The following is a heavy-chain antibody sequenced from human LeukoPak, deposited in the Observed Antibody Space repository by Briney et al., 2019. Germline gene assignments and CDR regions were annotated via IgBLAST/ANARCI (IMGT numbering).Heavy chain of an antibody. Sequence: GGSLRLCCAASGFTFSSYWMSWVRQAPGKGLEWVANIKQDGSEKYYVDSVKGRFTISRDNAKNSLYLQMNSLRAEDTAVYYCATRPYVWGREFDYWGQGTLVTVSS. D-gene: IGHD3-16*01. CDR3: ATRPYVWGREFDY. CDR1: GFTFSSYW. J-gene: IGHJ4*02. V-gene: IGHV3-7*01. CDR2: IKQDGSEK.